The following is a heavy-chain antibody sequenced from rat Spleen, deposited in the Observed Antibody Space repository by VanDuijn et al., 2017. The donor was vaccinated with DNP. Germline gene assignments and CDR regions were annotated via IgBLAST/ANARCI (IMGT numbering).Heavy chain of an antibody. CDR3: ARGIPNQYFDY. CDR2: ITSSGGST. CDR1: GFTFSDYD. D-gene: IGHD4-2*01. J-gene: IGHJ2*01. V-gene: IGHV5-22*01. Sequence: EVQLVESGGGLVQPGRSLKLSCAASGFTFSDYDMAWVRQVPGKGLEWVASITSSGGSTYYGESVKGRFTISRDNAKSTLYLQMNSLRSEDMATYYSARGIPNQYFDYWGQGVMVTVSA.